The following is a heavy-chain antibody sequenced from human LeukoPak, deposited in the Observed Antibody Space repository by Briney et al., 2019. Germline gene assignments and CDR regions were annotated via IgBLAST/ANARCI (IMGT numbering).Heavy chain of an antibody. CDR1: GDSLSSSHW. V-gene: IGHV4-4*02. D-gene: IGHD1-26*01. CDR2: IYHSGNT. Sequence: SETLSLTCAVSGDSLSSSHWWSGVRQSPGRGLEWIGKIYHSGNTNYTPSLKSRVGISLDKSSNQFSLRLTSVTAADTAMDFWAREEMPGKFDYWGQGTLVTVSS. CDR3: AREEMPGKFDY. J-gene: IGHJ4*02.